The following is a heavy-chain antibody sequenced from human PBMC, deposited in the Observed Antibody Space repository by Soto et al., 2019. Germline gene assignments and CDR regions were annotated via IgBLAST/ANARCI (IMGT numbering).Heavy chain of an antibody. CDR1: GGSFSGHY. CDR3: ARGHLPGGNTFYFDY. CDR2: NNHSGRS. J-gene: IGHJ4*02. Sequence: QVQLQQWGAGLLKPSETLSLTCAVYGGSFSGHYWSWIRQPPGKGLEWIGENNHSGRSSYNPSLKGRVTLSVDTSKNQFSLKLRSVTAADTAVYYCARGHLPGGNTFYFDYWDQGTLVTVSS. D-gene: IGHD2-15*01. V-gene: IGHV4-34*01.